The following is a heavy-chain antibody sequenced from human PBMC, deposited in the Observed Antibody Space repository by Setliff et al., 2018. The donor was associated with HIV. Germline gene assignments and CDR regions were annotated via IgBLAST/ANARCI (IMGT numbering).Heavy chain of an antibody. D-gene: IGHD6-19*01. J-gene: IGHJ5*02. CDR3: ARPHSGRGGGAYFDP. Sequence: SETLSLTCIVSGDSITSGHFYWGWIRQAPGKGLEWIGNILDGRVTFFNPCLRGRVTISVDASKNQVSLNLRSVTAADSAVYHCARPHSGRGGGAYFDPWGQGSLVTVSS. CDR1: GDSITSGHFY. CDR2: ILDGRVT. V-gene: IGHV4-39*01.